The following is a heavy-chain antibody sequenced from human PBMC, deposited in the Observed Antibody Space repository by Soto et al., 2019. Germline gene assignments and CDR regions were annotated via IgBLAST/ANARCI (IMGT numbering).Heavy chain of an antibody. CDR2: INGDGSTT. V-gene: IGHV3-74*03. CDR3: VKGGVDA. J-gene: IGHJ5*02. CDR1: GFTFSSYW. Sequence: EMQLVESGGGLVQPGGSLRLSCSASGFTFSSYWMHWVRQVPGKGLVWVSRINGDGSTTTYADSVEGRFTISRDNAKNTLYLQRNRLRAEDTAVFYCVKGGVDAWGQGTLVTVSS.